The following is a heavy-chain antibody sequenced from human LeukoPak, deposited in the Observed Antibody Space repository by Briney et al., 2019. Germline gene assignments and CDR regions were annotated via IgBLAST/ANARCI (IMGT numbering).Heavy chain of an antibody. CDR3: ARGRRLHLDY. CDR1: GFTFSSYG. V-gene: IGHV3-30*02. J-gene: IGHJ4*02. CDR2: IRYDGSNK. Sequence: GGSLRLSCAASGFTFSSYGMHWVRQAPGKGLEWVAFIRYDGSNKYYADSVKGRFTISRDNAKNSLYLQMNSLRAEDTAVYYCARGRRLHLDYWGQGTLVTVSS. D-gene: IGHD4-11*01.